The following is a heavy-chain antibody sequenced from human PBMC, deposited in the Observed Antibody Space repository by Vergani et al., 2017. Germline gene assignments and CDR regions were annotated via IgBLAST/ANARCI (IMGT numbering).Heavy chain of an antibody. D-gene: IGHD3-10*01. Sequence: QVQLVESGGGVVQPGRSLRLSCAASGFTFSSYGMYWVRQAPGKGLEWVAVISYDGSNKYYADSVKGRFTISRDNSKNTLYLQMNSLRAEDTAVYYCAKSGFGELFNARVHYYYMDVWGKGTTVTVSS. CDR2: ISYDGSNK. CDR3: AKSGFGELFNARVHYYYMDV. CDR1: GFTFSSYG. J-gene: IGHJ6*03. V-gene: IGHV3-30*18.